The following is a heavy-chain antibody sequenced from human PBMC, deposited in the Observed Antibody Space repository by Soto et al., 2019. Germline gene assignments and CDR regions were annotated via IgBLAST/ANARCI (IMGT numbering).Heavy chain of an antibody. V-gene: IGHV3-23*01. CDR1: GFTFSSYA. J-gene: IGHJ4*02. CDR3: AKGRSTRDGYNAPDY. CDR2: ISGSDDTT. Sequence: HPGGSLRLSCAASGFTFSSYAMSWVRQAPGKGLEWVSAISGSDDTTYYADSVKGRFTISRDNSKNTLYLQMNSLRAEDTAVFYCAKGRSTRDGYNAPDYWGQGTLVTVSS. D-gene: IGHD5-12*01.